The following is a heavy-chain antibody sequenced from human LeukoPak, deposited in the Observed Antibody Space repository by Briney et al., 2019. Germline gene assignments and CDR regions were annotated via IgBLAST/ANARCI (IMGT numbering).Heavy chain of an antibody. D-gene: IGHD4-17*01. CDR3: ARDDYGDYGLLDY. CDR2: ISYDGTNK. CDR1: GFTFSNYA. V-gene: IGHV3-30-3*01. J-gene: IGHJ4*02. Sequence: GRSLRLSCAASGFTFSNYAIHWVRQAPGKGLEWVAVISYDGTNKYYADSVQGRFTISRDNSKNMLYLQMNSLRVEDTAVYYCARDDYGDYGLLDYWGQGTLGTVSS.